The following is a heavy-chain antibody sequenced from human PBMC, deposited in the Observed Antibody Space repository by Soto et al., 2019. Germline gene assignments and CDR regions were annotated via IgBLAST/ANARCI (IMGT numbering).Heavy chain of an antibody. CDR2: ISGSGGST. V-gene: IGHV3-23*01. CDR3: ANVQNFAMIVVGYFDY. D-gene: IGHD3-22*01. J-gene: IGHJ4*02. Sequence: GGSLRLSCAASGFTCSSYAMSWVRQAPGKGLEWVSAISGSGGSTYYADSVKGRFTISRDNSKNTLYLQMNSLSAEDTAVYYCANVQNFAMIVVGYFDYWGQGTLVTVSS. CDR1: GFTCSSYA.